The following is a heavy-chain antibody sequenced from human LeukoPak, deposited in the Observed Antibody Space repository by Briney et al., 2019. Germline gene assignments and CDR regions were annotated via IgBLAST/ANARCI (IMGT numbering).Heavy chain of an antibody. Sequence: PGRSLRLSCAASGFTFSSYVMHWVRQAPNKGLEWVAVISHDGNHQYYGGSVKGRFTVARDNSKNTLYLQMNSLTVEDTAVYFCARDHSGWDYFDYWGQGTVVSVSS. J-gene: IGHJ4*02. V-gene: IGHV3-30*03. CDR1: GFTFSSYV. CDR2: ISHDGNHQ. CDR3: ARDHSGWDYFDY. D-gene: IGHD1-26*01.